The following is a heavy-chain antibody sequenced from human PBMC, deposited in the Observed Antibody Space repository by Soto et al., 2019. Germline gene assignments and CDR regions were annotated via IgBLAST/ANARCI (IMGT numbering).Heavy chain of an antibody. D-gene: IGHD3-16*01. CDR1: GFSLSTSGVG. J-gene: IGHJ5*02. V-gene: IGHV2-5*02. Sequence: QITLKESGPTLVKPTQTLTLTCTFSGFSLSTSGVGVGWIRQPPGKALEWLVLIYWDDDKRYSPSLKSRLTITKDTSKNQVVLTMTNMDPVDTATYDCATSYVLGWFDPWGQGTLVTVSS. CDR2: IYWDDDK. CDR3: ATSYVLGWFDP.